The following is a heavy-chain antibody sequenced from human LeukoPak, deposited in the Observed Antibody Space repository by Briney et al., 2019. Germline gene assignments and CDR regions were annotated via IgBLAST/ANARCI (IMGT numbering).Heavy chain of an antibody. CDR2: MSYDGSNK. Sequence: GSLRLSCAASGFTFSSYAMHWVRQAPGKGLEWVAVMSYDGSNKYYADSVKGRFTISRDNSKNTLYLQMNSLRAEDTAVYYCARSSESSVYFDYWGQGTLVTVSS. V-gene: IGHV3-30-3*01. J-gene: IGHJ4*02. CDR1: GFTFSSYA. D-gene: IGHD6-19*01. CDR3: ARSSESSVYFDY.